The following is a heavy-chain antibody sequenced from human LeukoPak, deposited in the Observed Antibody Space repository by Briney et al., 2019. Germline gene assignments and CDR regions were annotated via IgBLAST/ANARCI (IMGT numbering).Heavy chain of an antibody. J-gene: IGHJ4*02. V-gene: IGHV3-48*04. CDR1: GFTFSSYS. D-gene: IGHD1-26*01. Sequence: GGSLRLSCAASGFTFSSYSMNWVRQAPGKGLEWVSYISSSSSTIYYADSVKGRFTISRDNAKNSLYLQMNSLRAEDTAVYYCARDWKVGASRTMGYWGQGTLVTVSS. CDR3: ARDWKVGASRTMGY. CDR2: ISSSSSTI.